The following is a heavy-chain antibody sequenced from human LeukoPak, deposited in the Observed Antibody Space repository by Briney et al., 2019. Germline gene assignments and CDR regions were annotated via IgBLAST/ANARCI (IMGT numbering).Heavy chain of an antibody. D-gene: IGHD3-3*01. J-gene: IGHJ6*03. V-gene: IGHV1-69*05. CDR2: IFPIFGTA. Sequence: SVKVSCKASGGTFSSYAISWVRQAPGQGLEWMGRIFPIFGTANYAQKFQGRVTITTDESTSTAYMELSSLRSEDTAVYYCASWSLYDYYYYYMDVWGKGTTVTVSS. CDR1: GGTFSSYA. CDR3: ASWSLYDYYYYYMDV.